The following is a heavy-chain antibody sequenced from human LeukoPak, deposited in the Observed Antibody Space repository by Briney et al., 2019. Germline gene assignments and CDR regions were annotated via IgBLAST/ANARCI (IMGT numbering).Heavy chain of an antibody. D-gene: IGHD2-15*01. CDR2: INPNSGGT. J-gene: IGHJ4*02. CDR1: GYTFTGYY. Sequence: GASVKVSCKASGYTFTGYYMHWVRQAPGQGLEWMGWINPNSGGTNYAQKFQGRVTMTRGTSISTAYMELSRLRSDDTAVYYCARARSNCSGGSCYSDYWGQGTLVTVSS. CDR3: ARARSNCSGGSCYSDY. V-gene: IGHV1-2*02.